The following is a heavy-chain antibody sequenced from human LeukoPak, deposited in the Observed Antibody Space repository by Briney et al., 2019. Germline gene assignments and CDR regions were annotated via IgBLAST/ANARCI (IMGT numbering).Heavy chain of an antibody. D-gene: IGHD3-10*01. V-gene: IGHV4-39*01. J-gene: IGHJ4*02. CDR3: ARHYYAGSGTYRPFDY. CDR1: GGSISSTNYY. Sequence: SETLSLTCTVSGGSISSTNYYWGWIRQPPGKGLEWIVSIYSDGTYYNPSLKSRIAMSVDTSKNQFSLSLRSVTATDTAVYYCARHYYAGSGTYRPFDYWGQGTLVTVAS. CDR2: IYSDGT.